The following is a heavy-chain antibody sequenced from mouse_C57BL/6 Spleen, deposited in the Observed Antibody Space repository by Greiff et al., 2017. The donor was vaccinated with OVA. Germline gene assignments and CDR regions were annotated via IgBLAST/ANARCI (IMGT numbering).Heavy chain of an antibody. CDR2: IYPGDGDT. J-gene: IGHJ4*01. CDR3: AREGDYGGYAMDY. V-gene: IGHV1-80*01. CDR1: GYAFSSYW. D-gene: IGHD2-4*01. Sequence: VKLVESGAELVKPGASVKISCKASGYAFSSYWMNWVKQRPGKGLEWIGQIYPGDGDTNYNGKFKGKATLTADKSSSTAYMQLSSLTSEDSAVYFCAREGDYGGYAMDYWGQGTSVTVSS.